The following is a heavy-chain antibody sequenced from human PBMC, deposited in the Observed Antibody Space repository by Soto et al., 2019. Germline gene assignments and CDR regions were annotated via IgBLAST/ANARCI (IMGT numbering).Heavy chain of an antibody. CDR3: TRDGRGLGRLSLFEY. Sequence: PGGSLRLSCAVSGFTFSSYAMTWVRQAPGKGLEWLSVISSTGSTYSAGSVKGRFTISRDNSKSILYLQMSSLRIEDTAVYYCTRDGRGLGRLSLFEYWGQGVLVTVSS. V-gene: IGHV3-23*01. CDR2: ISSTGST. J-gene: IGHJ4*02. D-gene: IGHD2-21*02. CDR1: GFTFSSYA.